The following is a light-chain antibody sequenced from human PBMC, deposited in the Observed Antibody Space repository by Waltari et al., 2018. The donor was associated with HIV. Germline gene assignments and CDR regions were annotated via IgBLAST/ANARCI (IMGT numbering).Light chain of an antibody. Sequence: DIQMIQSPSTLSASIGDRVDITCRAGQSISVWLACYHQKPGKAPKLLIYEASNLESGVPARFSGTGSGTEFTLTISSLQPDDAATFYCQQYDTFPWTFGQGTKVGIK. J-gene: IGKJ1*01. CDR3: QQYDTFPWT. CDR1: QSISVW. V-gene: IGKV1-5*03. CDR2: EAS.